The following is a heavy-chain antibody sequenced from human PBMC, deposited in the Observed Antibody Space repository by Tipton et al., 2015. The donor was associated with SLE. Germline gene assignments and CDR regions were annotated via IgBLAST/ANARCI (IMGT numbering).Heavy chain of an antibody. Sequence: TLSLTCSVSGVSISTSRYYWGWIRQSPGQGLEWVGSLYAGGSTYFHPSLKSRASISADASKNHFSLKLSSVTAADTAVYYCARHRGYGSSNWYFDLWGRGTLVTVSS. D-gene: IGHD6-13*01. V-gene: IGHV4-39*01. CDR1: GVSISTSRYY. CDR3: ARHRGYGSSNWYFDL. J-gene: IGHJ2*01. CDR2: LYAGGST.